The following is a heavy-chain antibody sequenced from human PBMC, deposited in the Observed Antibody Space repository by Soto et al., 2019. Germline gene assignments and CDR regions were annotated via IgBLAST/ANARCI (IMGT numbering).Heavy chain of an antibody. D-gene: IGHD3-22*01. CDR1: GFTFSSFE. Sequence: EVQLVESGGGLVQSGGSLRLSCVASGFTFSSFEMNWVRQAPGKGLEWISYISSGGKTTYYATSVKGRFTIPTDNAKNSLYLQMSSLRAEDAAVYYCARNYIIYYDGSPAHYSWGRGSLVTVSS. J-gene: IGHJ5*02. CDR2: ISSGGKTT. V-gene: IGHV3-48*03. CDR3: ARNYIIYYDGSPAHYS.